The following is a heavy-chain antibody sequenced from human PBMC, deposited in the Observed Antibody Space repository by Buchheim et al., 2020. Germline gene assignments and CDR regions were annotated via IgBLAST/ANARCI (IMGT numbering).Heavy chain of an antibody. CDR3: ARARGFWSGYSYGMDV. D-gene: IGHD3-3*01. CDR2: ISSSSSYI. CDR1: GFTFSSYS. Sequence: EVQLVESGGGLVKPGGSLRLSCAASGFTFSSYSMNWVRQAPGKGLEWVSSISSSSSYIYYADSVQGPFTISRDNAKNSLYLQMNSLRAEDTAVYYCARARGFWSGYSYGMDVWGQGTT. V-gene: IGHV3-21*01. J-gene: IGHJ6*02.